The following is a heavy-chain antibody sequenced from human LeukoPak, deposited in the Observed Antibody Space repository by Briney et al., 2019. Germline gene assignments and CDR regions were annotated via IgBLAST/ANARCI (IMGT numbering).Heavy chain of an antibody. CDR2: IYYSGST. J-gene: IGHJ4*02. V-gene: IGHV4-39*01. CDR3: ARRYDWNYVYFDY. CDR1: GGSISSSSYY. Sequence: SETLSLTCTVSGGSISSSSYYWDWIRQPPGKGLEWIGSIYYSGSTYYNPSLKSRVTISVDTPENQFSLKLSSVTAADKAVYYCARRYDWNYVYFDYWGQGTLVTVSS. D-gene: IGHD1-7*01.